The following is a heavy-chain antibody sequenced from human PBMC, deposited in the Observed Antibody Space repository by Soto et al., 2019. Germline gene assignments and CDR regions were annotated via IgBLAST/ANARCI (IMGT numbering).Heavy chain of an antibody. D-gene: IGHD2-15*01. CDR1: GGSISSGSYC. CDR2: IYYSGST. Sequence: PSETLSLTCTVSGGSISSGSYCWSWIRQPPGKGLEWIAYIYYSGSTNYNPSLKSRVTISVDTSKNQFSLKLSSVTAADAAVYYCARHRPGSGGSCYDYWGQGTLVTVSS. J-gene: IGHJ4*02. V-gene: IGHV4-61*01. CDR3: ARHRPGSGGSCYDY.